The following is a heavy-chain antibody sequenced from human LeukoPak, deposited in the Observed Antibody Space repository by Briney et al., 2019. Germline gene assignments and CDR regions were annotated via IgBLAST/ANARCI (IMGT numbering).Heavy chain of an antibody. V-gene: IGHV4-31*03. J-gene: IGHJ4*02. CDR2: IYYSGST. CDR1: GGSISSGGYY. Sequence: PSETLSLTCTVSGGSISSGGYYWSWIRQHPGKGLEWIGYIYYSGSTYYNSSLKSRDTISVDTSKNQFSLKLSSVTAADTAVYYCARDRGSSSLVDYWGQGTLVTVSS. CDR3: ARDRGSSSLVDY. D-gene: IGHD6-13*01.